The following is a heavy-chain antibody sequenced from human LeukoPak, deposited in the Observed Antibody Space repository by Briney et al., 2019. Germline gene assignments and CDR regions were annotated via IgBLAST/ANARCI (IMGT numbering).Heavy chain of an antibody. CDR1: GGSISNYY. J-gene: IGHJ2*01. CDR3: ARVYYSSSYGYWYFDL. D-gene: IGHD6-13*01. CDR2: IYYSGST. Sequence: PSETLSLTCTVSGGSISNYYWSWIRQPPGKGLEWIGYIYYSGSTNYNPSLKSRVTISVDTSKNQFSLKLSSVTAADTAVYYCARVYYSSSYGYWYFDLWGRGTLVTVSS. V-gene: IGHV4-59*01.